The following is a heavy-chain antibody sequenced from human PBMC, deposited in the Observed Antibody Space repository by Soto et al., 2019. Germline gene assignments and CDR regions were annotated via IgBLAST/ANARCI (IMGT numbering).Heavy chain of an antibody. CDR3: AKDRLAGGFDY. J-gene: IGHJ4*02. D-gene: IGHD3-16*01. Sequence: DVQLVDSGGGLVQPGGSLRLSCAASGFTFSNYAMSWVRQAPGKGLEWVSLVSATAGTTYYTDCVKGRFTISRDNSRNTVYLQMYILRADGTAVYYCAKDRLAGGFDYWRQGTLVTVSS. V-gene: IGHV3-23*04. CDR1: GFTFSNYA. CDR2: VSATAGTT.